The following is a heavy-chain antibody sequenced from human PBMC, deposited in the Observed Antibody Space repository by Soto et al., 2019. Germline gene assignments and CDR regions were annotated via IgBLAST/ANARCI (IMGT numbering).Heavy chain of an antibody. CDR2: ISYDGSSQ. CDR3: ARDPNAGRADY. J-gene: IGHJ4*02. V-gene: IGHV3-30*15. D-gene: IGHD6-13*01. Sequence: QVQLVQSGGGVVQPGKSLRLSCAASGFIFNRYAFHWVRQAPGKGIEWVAQISYDGSSQYYGDSVKGRFTISRDNSNNTLFLHISSLRPEDTAVYYCARDPNAGRADYWGQGTLVTVSS. CDR1: GFIFNRYA.